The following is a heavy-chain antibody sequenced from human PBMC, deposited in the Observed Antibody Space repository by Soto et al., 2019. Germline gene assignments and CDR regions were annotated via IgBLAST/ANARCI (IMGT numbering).Heavy chain of an antibody. CDR2: INHSGST. CDR3: ANTPLRTPTGGDY. V-gene: IGHV4-34*01. D-gene: IGHD2-15*01. Sequence: PSETLSLTCAVYGGSFSGYYWSWIRQPPGKGLEWIGEINHSGSTNYNPSLKSRVTISVDTSKNQFSLKLSSVTAADTAVYYCANTPLRTPTGGDYWGQGTLVTVSS. CDR1: GGSFSGYY. J-gene: IGHJ4*02.